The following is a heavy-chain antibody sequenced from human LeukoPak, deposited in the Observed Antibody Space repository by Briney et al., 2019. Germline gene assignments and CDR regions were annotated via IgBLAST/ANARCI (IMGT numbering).Heavy chain of an antibody. CDR2: INHSGST. CDR1: GGSFSGYY. CDR3: ARARGFVVVPAAPRNYYYYYMDV. J-gene: IGHJ6*03. D-gene: IGHD2-2*01. Sequence: PSETLSLTCAVYGGSFSGYYWSWLRQPPGKGLEWIGEINHSGSTSYNPSLKSRVTISVDTSKNQFSLKLSSVTAADTAVYYCARARGFVVVPAAPRNYYYYYMDVWGKGTTVTVSS. V-gene: IGHV4-34*01.